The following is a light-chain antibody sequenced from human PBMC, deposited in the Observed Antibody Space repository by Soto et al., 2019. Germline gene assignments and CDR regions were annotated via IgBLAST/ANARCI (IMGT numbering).Light chain of an antibody. J-gene: IGKJ1*01. CDR2: GAS. CDR3: QQYNNWPPGT. Sequence: MTQSPSSLSASVGDRVTITCRASQSVSGNLAWYQQKPGQAPRLLIYGASTRATGIPARFSGSGSGTEFTLTISSLQSEDFAVYYCQQYNNWPPGTFGQGTKVEIK. CDR1: QSVSGN. V-gene: IGKV3-15*01.